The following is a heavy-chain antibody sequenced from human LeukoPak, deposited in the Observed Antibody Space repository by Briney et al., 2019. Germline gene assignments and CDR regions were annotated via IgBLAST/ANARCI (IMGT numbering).Heavy chain of an antibody. J-gene: IGHJ6*02. V-gene: IGHV1-24*01. Sequence: GASVKVSCKVSGYTLTELSMHWVRQAPGKGLEWMGGFDPEDGETIYAQKFQGRVTMTEDTSTDTAYMELSSLRSEDTAVYYCATKYSGYDFRDYYGMGVWGQGTTVTVSS. CDR2: FDPEDGET. CDR3: ATKYSGYDFRDYYGMGV. CDR1: GYTLTELS. D-gene: IGHD5-12*01.